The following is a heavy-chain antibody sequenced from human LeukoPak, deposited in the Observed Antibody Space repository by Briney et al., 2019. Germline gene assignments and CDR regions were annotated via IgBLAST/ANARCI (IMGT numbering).Heavy chain of an antibody. J-gene: IGHJ4*02. CDR2: ISYDGSNK. V-gene: IGHV3-30*18. D-gene: IGHD3-22*01. CDR1: GFTFSSYG. Sequence: GGSLRLSCAASGFTFSSYGMHWVREAPGKGLEWVAVISYDGSNKYYADSVKGRFTISRDNAKNSLYLQMNSLRAEDTALYYCAKLSYDSSGYYSSLPSDYWGQGTLVTVSS. CDR3: AKLSYDSSGYYSSLPSDY.